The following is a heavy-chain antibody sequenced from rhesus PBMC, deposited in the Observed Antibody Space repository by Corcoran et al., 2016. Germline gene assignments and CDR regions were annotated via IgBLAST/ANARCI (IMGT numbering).Heavy chain of an antibody. J-gene: IGHJ4*01. CDR2: ISGSSGRD. CDR1: GASISSCY. V-gene: IGHV4S2*01. CDR3: AKAGKATDFDF. D-gene: IGHD1-44*01. Sequence: QVQLQESGPGLVKPSETLSLTCAVSGASISSCYWSWIRQAPGKGLEGVGRISGSSGRDDYSPAIRSRVASSINPSKNQVSLNLVAVTAADTAVYYCAKAGKATDFDFWGQGVLVTVSS.